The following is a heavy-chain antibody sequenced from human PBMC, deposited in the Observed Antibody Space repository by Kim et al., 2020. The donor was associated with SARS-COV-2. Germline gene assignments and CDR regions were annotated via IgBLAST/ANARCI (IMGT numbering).Heavy chain of an antibody. CDR1: GFTVRSYY. CDR2: IYTGGRT. J-gene: IGHJ6*02. D-gene: IGHD3-3*01. V-gene: IGHV3-53*01. CDR3: ARAEVGLEAGMDV. Sequence: GGSLRLSCAPSGFTVRSYYMTWVRQAPGKGLEWVSVIYTGGRTYYADSVKGRFTLSRDNSKNTLYLQMNSLRVEDTAVYYCARAEVGLEAGMDVWGQGTTVTVSS.